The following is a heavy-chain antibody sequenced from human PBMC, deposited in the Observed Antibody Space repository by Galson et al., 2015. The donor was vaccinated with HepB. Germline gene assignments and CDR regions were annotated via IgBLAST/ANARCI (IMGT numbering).Heavy chain of an antibody. V-gene: IGHV3-30*18. CDR1: GFTFSRSA. CDR2: ISYDESNK. J-gene: IGHJ4*02. D-gene: IGHD6-13*01. CDR3: AKVFRSGNSWYGEYYYDY. Sequence: SLRLSCAASGFTFSRSALHWVRQAPGEGLEWVAVISYDESNKYYADSVKGRFTISSDNSKNTLYLQMNSLRAEDTAVYYCAKVFRSGNSWYGEYYYDYWGQGTLVTVSS.